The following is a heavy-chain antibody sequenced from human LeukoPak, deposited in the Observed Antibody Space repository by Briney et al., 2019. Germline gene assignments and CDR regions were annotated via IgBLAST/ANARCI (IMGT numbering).Heavy chain of an antibody. V-gene: IGHV3-9*03. CDR3: AKGGGGRLIYYYYMDV. D-gene: IGHD3-16*01. J-gene: IGHJ6*03. CDR2: ISWDSDSI. Sequence: GGSLRLSCAASGFIFDDYAMHWVRQAPGKGLEWVSGISWDSDSIDYADSVKGRFTISRDNAKNSLYLQMNSLRAEDMALYYCAKGGGGRLIYYYYMDVWGKGTTVTVSS. CDR1: GFIFDDYA.